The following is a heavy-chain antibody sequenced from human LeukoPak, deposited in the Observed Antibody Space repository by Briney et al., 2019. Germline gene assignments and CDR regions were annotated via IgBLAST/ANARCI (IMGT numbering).Heavy chain of an antibody. CDR1: GITFSDYW. CDR2: INSDGSST. Sequence: GGSLRLSCAASGITFSDYWMHWVRQAPGKGLVWVSRINSDGSSTRYADSVKGRFTISRDNAKNTLCLQMNSLRAEDTAVYSCARDRYYGMDVWGQGTTVTVSS. J-gene: IGHJ6*02. CDR3: ARDRYYGMDV. V-gene: IGHV3-74*01.